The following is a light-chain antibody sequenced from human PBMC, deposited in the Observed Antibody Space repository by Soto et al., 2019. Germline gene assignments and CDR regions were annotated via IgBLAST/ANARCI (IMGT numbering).Light chain of an antibody. CDR1: QGINSY. Sequence: DIQLTQSPSFLSASVGDRAIITCRASQGINSYLAWYQQKPGKGPNLLVYGAPTLQSGVPSRFTGSGPGTEFTLTISSLQPEDCATYYCQQLNSYPLTFGGGTEVEIK. V-gene: IGKV1-9*01. CDR2: GAP. J-gene: IGKJ4*01. CDR3: QQLNSYPLT.